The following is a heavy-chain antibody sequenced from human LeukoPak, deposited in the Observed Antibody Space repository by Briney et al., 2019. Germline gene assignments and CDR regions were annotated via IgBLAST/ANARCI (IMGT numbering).Heavy chain of an antibody. D-gene: IGHD6-6*01. V-gene: IGHV1-2*04. CDR2: INPNSGGT. CDR3: ARGPSIAALGAVWYMDV. Sequence: VASVKVSCKASGYTFTGYYMLWVRQAPGQGLEWMGWINPNSGGTNYAQKFQGWVTMTRDTSISTVYMELSSLRSEDTAVYYCARGPSIAALGAVWYMDVWGKGTTVTVSS. J-gene: IGHJ6*03. CDR1: GYTFTGYY.